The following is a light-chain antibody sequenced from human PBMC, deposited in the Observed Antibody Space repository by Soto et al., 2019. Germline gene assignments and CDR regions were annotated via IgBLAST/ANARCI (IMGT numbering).Light chain of an antibody. Sequence: EIVLTQSPATMSLSPGERATLSCRASQSVSYYLAWYQQKPGQAHRLIIYGASSRATGIPDRFSGSGSGADFALTISRLEPEDFAVYYCQQYGSSPSITFGKGTRLEIK. CDR1: QSVSYY. CDR3: QQYGSSPSIT. CDR2: GAS. J-gene: IGKJ5*01. V-gene: IGKV3-20*01.